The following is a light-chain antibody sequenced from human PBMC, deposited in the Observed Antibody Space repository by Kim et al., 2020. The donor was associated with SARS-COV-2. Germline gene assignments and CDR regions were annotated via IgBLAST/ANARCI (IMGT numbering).Light chain of an antibody. Sequence: GQSITISCTGTTSDIGSSDYVSWYQLHPGKAPKIVIFDVNNRPSGVSHRFSASKSANTASLTISGVQAEDEADYYCSAFTTSNTLVFGGGTQLTVL. V-gene: IGLV2-14*03. J-gene: IGLJ3*02. CDR1: TSDIGSSDY. CDR2: DVN. CDR3: SAFTTSNTLV.